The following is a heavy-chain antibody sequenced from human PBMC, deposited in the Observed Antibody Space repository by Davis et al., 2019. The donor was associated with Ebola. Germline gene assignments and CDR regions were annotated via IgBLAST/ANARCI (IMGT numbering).Heavy chain of an antibody. CDR2: IYYTGSA. CDR1: GVSISRHY. V-gene: IGHV4-59*03. Sequence: PSETLSLTCTVSGVSISRHYWSWTRQPPGKRLEWIGSIYYTGSAYYNSSLASRATISVDTSKNQFSLKLTYVTAADTAMYYCSERGSSVWGQGTLVTVSS. D-gene: IGHD3-10*01. J-gene: IGHJ4*02. CDR3: SERGSSV.